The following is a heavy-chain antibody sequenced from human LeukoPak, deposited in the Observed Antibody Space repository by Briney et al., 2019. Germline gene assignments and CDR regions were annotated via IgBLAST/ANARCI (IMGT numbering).Heavy chain of an antibody. Sequence: PGGSLRLSCAASGFTFSSYAMSWVRQAPGKGLEWVSSISGSDGSTFYADSVKGRFTISRDNSKNTLYVQMNSLRGEDTAVYYCAKGKYSYGLLDYWGQGTLVTVSS. CDR2: ISGSDGST. J-gene: IGHJ4*02. V-gene: IGHV3-23*01. D-gene: IGHD5-18*01. CDR3: AKGKYSYGLLDY. CDR1: GFTFSSYA.